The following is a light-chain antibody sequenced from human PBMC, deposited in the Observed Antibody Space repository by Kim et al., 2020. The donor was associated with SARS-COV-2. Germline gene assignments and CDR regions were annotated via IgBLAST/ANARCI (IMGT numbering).Light chain of an antibody. Sequence: ATVGDRVTINCRASQSISSYLNWYQKKPGKAPKLLIDAASSLQSGVQSRFSGSGSGTDFTLTISSLQPEDFATYYCQQSYNTPFTFGPGTKVDIK. J-gene: IGKJ3*01. CDR1: QSISSY. CDR3: QQSYNTPFT. CDR2: AAS. V-gene: IGKV1-39*01.